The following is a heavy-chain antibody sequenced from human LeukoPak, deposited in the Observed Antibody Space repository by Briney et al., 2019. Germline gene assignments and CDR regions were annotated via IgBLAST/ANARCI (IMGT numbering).Heavy chain of an antibody. CDR3: ARTHCSGGSCYSRWFDP. Sequence: ASVKVSCKASGYTFTGYYMHWVRQAPGQGLEWMGWINPNSGGTNYAQKFQGRVIMTRDTSISTAYMELSRLRSDDTAVYYCARTHCSGGSCYSRWFDPWGQGTLVTVSS. CDR2: INPNSGGT. D-gene: IGHD2-15*01. V-gene: IGHV1-2*02. J-gene: IGHJ5*02. CDR1: GYTFTGYY.